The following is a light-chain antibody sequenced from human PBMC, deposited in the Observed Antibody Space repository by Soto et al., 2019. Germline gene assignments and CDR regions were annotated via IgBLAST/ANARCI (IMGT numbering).Light chain of an antibody. CDR2: GAS. CDR1: QSVSSNY. J-gene: IGKJ5*01. V-gene: IGKV3-20*01. Sequence: EIVLTQSPGTLSLSPGERSTLSFMASQSVSSNYLAWYQQKPGQALRLLIYGASSRATGIPDKFSGSASGTDFTLTISRLAPEDFALYYCQQYGSKPITFGQGTRLEIK. CDR3: QQYGSKPIT.